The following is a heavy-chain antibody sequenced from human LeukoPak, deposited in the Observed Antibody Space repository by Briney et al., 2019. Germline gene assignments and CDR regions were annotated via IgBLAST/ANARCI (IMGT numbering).Heavy chain of an antibody. CDR2: IKNDGSDK. D-gene: IGHD5-12*01. J-gene: IGHJ4*02. CDR3: VNLGYSG. Sequence: GGSLRLSCEASGFNFSAAWMTWVRQAPGKGLEWVATIKNDGSDKYYVDSVKGRFTLSRDNAKNLVYLQMNSLRVEDTAVYYCVNLGYSGGGQGTLVTVSS. CDR1: GFNFSAAW. V-gene: IGHV3-7*01.